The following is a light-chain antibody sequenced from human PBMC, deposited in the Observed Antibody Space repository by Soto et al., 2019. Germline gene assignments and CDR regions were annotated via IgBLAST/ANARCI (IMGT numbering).Light chain of an antibody. V-gene: IGKV1-39*01. CDR1: QSISSY. CDR2: AAS. J-gene: IGKJ1*01. Sequence: DIQMTQSPYSLSASVGGIVTITCRASQSISSYLNWYQQKPGKAPKLLIYAASSLQSGVPSRFSGSGSGTDFTLTISSLQPEDFATYYCQQSYSTPWTFGQGTKVDIK. CDR3: QQSYSTPWT.